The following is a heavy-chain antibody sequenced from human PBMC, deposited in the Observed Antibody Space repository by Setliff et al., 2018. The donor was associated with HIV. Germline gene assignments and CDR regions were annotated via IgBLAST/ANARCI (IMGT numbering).Heavy chain of an antibody. J-gene: IGHJ2*01. V-gene: IGHV3-13*01. CDR3: ARTGVAVTDRYFDV. Sequence: LRLSCAASGFTFSIYDMHWVRQPTGKPLEWVSTIGTAGDTYYSGSVKGRFTISRESAKNSVYLQMNSLRAEDTALYYCARTGVAVTDRYFDVWGRGTLVTVSS. D-gene: IGHD3-3*01. CDR2: IGTAGDT. CDR1: GFTFSIYD.